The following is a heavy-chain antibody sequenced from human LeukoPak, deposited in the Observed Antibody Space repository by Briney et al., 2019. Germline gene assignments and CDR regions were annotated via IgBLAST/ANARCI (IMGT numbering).Heavy chain of an antibody. D-gene: IGHD3-3*01. CDR2: ISSSGSTI. CDR3: ARDDTYYDFWSGREYFQH. J-gene: IGHJ1*01. Sequence: GGSLRLSCAASGFTFSDYYMSWIRQAPGKGLEWVSYISSSGSTIYYADSVKGRFTISRDNAKNSLYLQMNSLRAEDTAVYYCARDDTYYDFWSGREYFQHWGQGTLVTVSS. CDR1: GFTFSDYY. V-gene: IGHV3-11*01.